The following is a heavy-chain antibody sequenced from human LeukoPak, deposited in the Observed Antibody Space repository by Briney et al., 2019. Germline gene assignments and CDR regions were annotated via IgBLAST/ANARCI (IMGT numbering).Heavy chain of an antibody. J-gene: IGHJ4*02. CDR3: GGDY. Sequence: GGSLRLSCVVPGLTFSNYAMTWVRQASETGLEWVSTISTTGEITYYADAVKGRFTISRDNSKNTVLLHMNDLRVDDTAIYYCGGDYWGQGTLVTVSS. V-gene: IGHV3-23*01. CDR2: ISTTGEIT. CDR1: GLTFSNYA.